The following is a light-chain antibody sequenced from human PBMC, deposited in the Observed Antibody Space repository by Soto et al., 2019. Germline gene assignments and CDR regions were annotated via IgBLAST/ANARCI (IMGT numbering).Light chain of an antibody. Sequence: EIVLTQSPGTLSLSPGERATLSCRASQSVSSSYLAWYQQKPGQAPRLLFYGASSRATGIPERFSGSGSGIEFTLAISRLEPEDFAVYYCQQYGDSPWTFGQGTKVEIK. CDR3: QQYGDSPWT. CDR2: GAS. V-gene: IGKV3-20*01. CDR1: QSVSSSY. J-gene: IGKJ1*01.